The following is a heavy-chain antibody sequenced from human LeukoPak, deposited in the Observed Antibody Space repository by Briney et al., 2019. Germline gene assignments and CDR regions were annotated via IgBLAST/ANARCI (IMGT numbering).Heavy chain of an antibody. D-gene: IGHD3-22*01. CDR1: GGSISSSSYY. Sequence: SSETLSLTCTVSGGSISSSSYYWGWIRQPPGKGLEWIGSIYYSGSTYYNPSLKSRVTISVDTSKNQFSLKLSSVTAADTAVYYCGGWLLRLDAFDIWGQGTMVTVSS. CDR2: IYYSGST. J-gene: IGHJ3*02. V-gene: IGHV4-39*01. CDR3: GGWLLRLDAFDI.